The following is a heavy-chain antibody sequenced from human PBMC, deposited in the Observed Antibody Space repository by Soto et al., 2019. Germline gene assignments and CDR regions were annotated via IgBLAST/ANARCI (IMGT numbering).Heavy chain of an antibody. V-gene: IGHV3-21*06. Sequence: PVGSLRLSCAASGFTFTRYSMNWVRQAPGKGLEWVSSISSTTNYIYYGDSMKGRFTISGDNAKNSLYLEMNSLRAEDTAVYYCARESEDLTSNFDYWGQGTLVTVSS. CDR2: ISSTTNYI. J-gene: IGHJ4*02. CDR3: ARESEDLTSNFDY. CDR1: GFTFTRYS.